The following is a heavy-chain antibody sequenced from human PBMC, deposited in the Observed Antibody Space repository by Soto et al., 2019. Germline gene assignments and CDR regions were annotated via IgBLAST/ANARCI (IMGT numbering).Heavy chain of an antibody. J-gene: IGHJ4*02. CDR3: ARLHYDILTGYGYYFDY. V-gene: IGHV4-59*08. D-gene: IGHD3-9*01. CDR2: IYYSGST. CDR1: GGSISSYY. Sequence: PSETLSLTCTVSGGSISSYYWSWIRQPPGKGLEWIGYIYYSGSTNYNPSLKSRVTISVDTSKNQFSLKLSSVTAADTAVYYCARLHYDILTGYGYYFDYWGQGTLVTVSS.